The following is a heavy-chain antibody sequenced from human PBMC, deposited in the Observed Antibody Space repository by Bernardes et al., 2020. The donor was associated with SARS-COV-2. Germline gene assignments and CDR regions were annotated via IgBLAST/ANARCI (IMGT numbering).Heavy chain of an antibody. CDR3: AKGGDYFDSSGHNLEYFDL. CDR1: GFTFSKYA. Sequence: GGSLRLSCAASGFTFSKYAISWVRQSPGKGLEWVSAISGSGHNTHYADSVKGRFTISRDNYMNTLYVQMNSLRAEDTAIYYCAKGGDYFDSSGHNLEYFDLWGQGTPVTVSS. D-gene: IGHD3-22*01. V-gene: IGHV3-23*01. J-gene: IGHJ4*02. CDR2: ISGSGHNT.